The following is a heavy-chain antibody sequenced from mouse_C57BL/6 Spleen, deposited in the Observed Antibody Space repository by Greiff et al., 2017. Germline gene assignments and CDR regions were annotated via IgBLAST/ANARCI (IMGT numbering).Heavy chain of an antibody. Sequence: QVQLQQSGPELVQPGASVKISCKASGYAFSSSWMTWVKQRPGKGLVWIGRLYPGDGDTNYNGKFKGKATPTADKSSSTAYMQLSSRTSEDSAGYFCARHYDYDGDYWGQGTTLTVSS. D-gene: IGHD2-4*01. CDR2: LYPGDGDT. V-gene: IGHV1-82*01. CDR3: ARHYDYDGDY. CDR1: GYAFSSSW. J-gene: IGHJ2*01.